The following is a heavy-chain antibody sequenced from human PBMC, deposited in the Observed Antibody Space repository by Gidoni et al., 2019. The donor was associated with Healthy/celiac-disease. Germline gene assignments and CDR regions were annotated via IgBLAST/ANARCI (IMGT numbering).Heavy chain of an antibody. CDR2: LIPIRGIA. Sequence: QVQLVQSGAEVKKPGSSVKVSCKASGGTFSSYAISWVRQAPGQGLEWMGRLIPIRGIANYAQKFQGRVTITADKSTSTAYMELSSLRSEDTAVYYCARCASEQLLWFGELLYCGEYGMDVWGQGTTVTVSS. CDR1: GGTFSSYA. V-gene: IGHV1-69*04. D-gene: IGHD3-10*01. J-gene: IGHJ6*02. CDR3: ARCASEQLLWFGELLYCGEYGMDV.